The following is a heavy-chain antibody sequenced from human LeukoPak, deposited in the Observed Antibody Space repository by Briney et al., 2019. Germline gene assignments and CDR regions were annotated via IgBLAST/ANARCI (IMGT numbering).Heavy chain of an antibody. CDR2: IIPIFGTA. V-gene: IGHV1-69*06. Sequence: GASVKVSRKASGGTFSSYAISWVRQAPGQGLEWMGGIIPIFGTANYAQKFQGRVTITADKSTSTAYMELSSLRSEDTAVYYCAVAVAGGDELAFDYWGQGTLVTVSS. D-gene: IGHD6-19*01. J-gene: IGHJ4*02. CDR3: AVAVAGGDELAFDY. CDR1: GGTFSSYA.